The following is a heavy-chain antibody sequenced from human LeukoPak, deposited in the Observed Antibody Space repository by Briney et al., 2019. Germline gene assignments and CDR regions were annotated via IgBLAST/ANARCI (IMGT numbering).Heavy chain of an antibody. Sequence: PSETLSLTCTVSGGSISSYYWSWIRQPAGKGLEWIGRIYTSVSTNYNPPLKSRVTMSVDTSKNQFSLKLSSVTAADTAVYYCARAGRQLENYYYYMDVWGKGTTVTVSS. CDR2: IYTSVST. CDR3: ARAGRQLENYYYYMDV. V-gene: IGHV4-4*07. CDR1: GGSISSYY. J-gene: IGHJ6*03. D-gene: IGHD6-6*01.